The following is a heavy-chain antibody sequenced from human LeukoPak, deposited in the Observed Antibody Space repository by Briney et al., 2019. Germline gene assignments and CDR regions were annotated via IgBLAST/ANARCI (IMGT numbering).Heavy chain of an antibody. J-gene: IGHJ4*02. CDR2: IYYSGST. D-gene: IGHD5-12*01. CDR3: ASHSGGYAY. V-gene: IGHV4-59*12. Sequence: SETLSLTCTVSGGSISTYYWSWIRQPPGKGLEWIGYIYYSGSTNYNPSLKSRVSISVDTSKNQFSLRLSSVTAADTAVYYCASHSGGYAYWGQGTLVTVSS. CDR1: GGSISTYY.